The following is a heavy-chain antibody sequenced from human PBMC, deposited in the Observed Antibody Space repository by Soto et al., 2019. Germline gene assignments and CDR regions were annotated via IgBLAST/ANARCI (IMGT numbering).Heavy chain of an antibody. V-gene: IGHV3-30*18. D-gene: IGHD1-7*01. CDR2: ISYDGSNK. CDR1: GFIFSSYG. Sequence: PGGSLRLSCAASGFIFSSYGMHWVRQAPGKGLEWVAVISYDGSNKYYADSVKGRFTISRDNSKNTLYLQMNSLRAEDTAVYYCAKDFVPNYASYYYYGMDVWGQGTTVTVS. J-gene: IGHJ6*02. CDR3: AKDFVPNYASYYYYGMDV.